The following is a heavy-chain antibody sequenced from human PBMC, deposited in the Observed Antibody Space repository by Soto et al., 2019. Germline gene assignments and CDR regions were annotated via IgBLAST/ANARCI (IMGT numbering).Heavy chain of an antibody. CDR1: GASISTNNW. J-gene: IGHJ4*02. Sequence: SETLSLTCAVCGASISTNNWWSWVRQPPGKGLEWIGEVYHSGSTNCNPSLKSRVTISIDKSKNQFSLRLTSMTAADTAVYYCAVPGAGDFDYWSQGTLVTVSS. CDR2: VYHSGST. CDR3: AVPGAGDFDY. V-gene: IGHV4-4*02. D-gene: IGHD6-13*01.